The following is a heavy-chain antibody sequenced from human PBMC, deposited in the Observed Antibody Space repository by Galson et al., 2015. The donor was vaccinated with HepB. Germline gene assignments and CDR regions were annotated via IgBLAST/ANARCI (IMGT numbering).Heavy chain of an antibody. V-gene: IGHV3-43D*03. J-gene: IGHJ4*02. CDR3: GKDRGMSALDC. D-gene: IGHD3-3*01. CDR1: GFTFDDYA. Sequence: SLRLSCAASGFTFDDYAMHWVRQAPGKGLEWVSLINWDGSSAYYAASVKGRFTISRDNSKNLVFLQMNSLRAEDTALYYCGKDRGMSALDCWGQGTLVTVSS. CDR2: INWDGSSA.